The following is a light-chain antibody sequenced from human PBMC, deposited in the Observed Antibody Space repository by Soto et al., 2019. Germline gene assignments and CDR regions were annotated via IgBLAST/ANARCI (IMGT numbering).Light chain of an antibody. CDR1: QGISSY. CDR3: QQYYSYPCA. V-gene: IGKV1-8*01. J-gene: IGKJ1*01. Sequence: AIRMTQSPSSFSASTGDRVTITCRASQGISSYLAWYQQKPGKAPKLLIYAASTLQSGVPSRFSGSGSGTDFTLTFSCLQSEDFATYYCQQYYSYPCAFGQGTKVEIK. CDR2: AAS.